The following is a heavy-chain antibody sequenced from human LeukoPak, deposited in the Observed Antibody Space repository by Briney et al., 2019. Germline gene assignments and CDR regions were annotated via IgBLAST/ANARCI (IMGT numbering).Heavy chain of an antibody. V-gene: IGHV1-18*04. CDR3: ASNQLALDFDY. CDR1: GYTFTGYY. CDR2: ISAYNGNT. J-gene: IGHJ4*02. Sequence: GASVKVSCKASGYTFTGYYMHWVRQAPGQGLEWMGWISAYNGNTNYAQKLQGRVTMTTDTSTSTAYMELRSLRSDDTAVYYCASNQLALDFDYWGQGTLVTVSS. D-gene: IGHD2-2*01.